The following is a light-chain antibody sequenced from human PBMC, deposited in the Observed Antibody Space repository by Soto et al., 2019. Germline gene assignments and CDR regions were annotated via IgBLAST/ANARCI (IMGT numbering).Light chain of an antibody. CDR3: TSYTSSSTRDV. CDR2: EVS. J-gene: IGLJ1*01. Sequence: QSALTQPASVSGSPGQSITISCTGTSSDVGGYNYVSWYQQHPGKAPKLIIYEVSNRPSGVPNRFFGSKSGNTASLTISGLQAEDEAEYYCTSYTSSSTRDVFGTGTKVTVL. V-gene: IGLV2-14*01. CDR1: SSDVGGYNY.